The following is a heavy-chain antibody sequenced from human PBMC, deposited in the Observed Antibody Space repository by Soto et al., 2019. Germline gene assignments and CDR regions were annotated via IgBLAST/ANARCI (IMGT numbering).Heavy chain of an antibody. CDR2: ISYDGSKK. CDR1: GFTFSLYG. V-gene: IGHV3-30*18. Sequence: QVQLVESGGGVVQAGRSLRLSCAASGFTFSLYGMHWVRQAPGKGLEWVAVISYDGSKKYYADSVKGRFTISRDNSKNTMYLQMNRLRAEDTAVFYCEKDLSQKEERGGEVDYLCQGTLVTVSS. D-gene: IGHD2-15*01. CDR3: EKDLSQKEERGGEVDY. J-gene: IGHJ4*02.